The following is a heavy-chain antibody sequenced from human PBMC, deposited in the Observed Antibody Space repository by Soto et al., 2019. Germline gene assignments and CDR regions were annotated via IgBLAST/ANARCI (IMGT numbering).Heavy chain of an antibody. D-gene: IGHD6-13*01. CDR3: ARFSWDYGMDV. CDR2: IYSGGST. Sequence: GGSLRLSCAASGFTVSSNYMSWVRQAPGKGLEWVSVIYSGGSTYYADSVKGRFTISRDNSKNTLYLQMNSLRAEDTAVYYCARFSWDYGMDVWGQGTTVTVSS. J-gene: IGHJ6*02. V-gene: IGHV3-53*01. CDR1: GFTVSSNY.